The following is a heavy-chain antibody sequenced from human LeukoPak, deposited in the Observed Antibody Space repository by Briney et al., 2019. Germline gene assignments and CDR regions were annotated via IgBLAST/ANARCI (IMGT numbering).Heavy chain of an antibody. CDR2: INHSGST. CDR3: ARLGGVYGGYYFDY. Sequence: SETLSLTCAVYGGSFSGYYWSWIRQPPGKGLEWIGEINHSGSTNYNPSLKSRVTISVDTSKNQFSLKLNSLTAADTAVYFCARLGGVYGGYYFDYWGQGTLVTVSS. CDR1: GGSFSGYY. V-gene: IGHV4-34*01. J-gene: IGHJ4*02. D-gene: IGHD2-8*02.